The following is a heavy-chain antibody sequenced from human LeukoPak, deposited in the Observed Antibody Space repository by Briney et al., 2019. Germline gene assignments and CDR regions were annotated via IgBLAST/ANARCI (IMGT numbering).Heavy chain of an antibody. J-gene: IGHJ4*02. D-gene: IGHD5-18*01. CDR1: DSITSTSYY. CDR3: ARLGGHSYGARIFDY. CDR2: IFHSGTT. V-gene: IGHV4-39*01. Sequence: SETLSLTCTVSDSITSTSYYWAWLRQPPGKGLQWIASIFHSGTTYFNPSLKSRVTLSIDTSRSQYSLQLASVTAADTALYYCARLGGHSYGARIFDYWGQGIRVAVSS.